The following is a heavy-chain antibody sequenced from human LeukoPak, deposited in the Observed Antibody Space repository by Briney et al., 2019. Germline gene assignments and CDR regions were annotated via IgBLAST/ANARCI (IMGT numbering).Heavy chain of an antibody. CDR3: AGEDIAAAFYYFDY. V-gene: IGHV4-59*12. D-gene: IGHD6-13*01. Sequence: SETLSLTCTVCGGSISSYYWSWIRQPPGKGLEWIGYIYYSGSTNYNPSLKSRVTISVDTSKNQFSLKLSSVIAADTAVYYCAGEDIAAAFYYFDYWGQGTLVTVSS. CDR2: IYYSGST. CDR1: GGSISSYY. J-gene: IGHJ4*02.